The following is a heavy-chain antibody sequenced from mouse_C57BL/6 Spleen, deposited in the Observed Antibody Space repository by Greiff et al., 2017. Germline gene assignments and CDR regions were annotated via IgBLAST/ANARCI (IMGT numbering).Heavy chain of an antibody. V-gene: IGHV14-2*01. CDR1: GFNIKDYY. Sequence: EVQLQQSGAELVKPGASVKLSCTASGFNIKDYYMPWVKQRTGQGLEWIGRIDPEDGETKYSPKFQGKATITADTSSNTAYLQLSSLTSEDTAVYYCASYGSSSDWYFDVWGTGTTVTVSS. CDR2: IDPEDGET. J-gene: IGHJ1*03. D-gene: IGHD1-1*01. CDR3: ASYGSSSDWYFDV.